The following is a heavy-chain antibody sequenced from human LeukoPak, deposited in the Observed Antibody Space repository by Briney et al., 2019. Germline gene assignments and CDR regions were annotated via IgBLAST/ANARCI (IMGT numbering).Heavy chain of an antibody. Sequence: GGSLRLSCAASGFTFSNYGMHWVRQAPAKGLEWVAFIRYDGTNKDYAHSVKGRFTISRDNSKNTLYLQMNSLRAEDTSVYYCARGRPRNNWFDAVDNWGQGTLVTVSS. D-gene: IGHD1-20*01. CDR1: GFTFSNYG. V-gene: IGHV3-30*02. J-gene: IGHJ4*02. CDR3: ARGRPRNNWFDAVDN. CDR2: IRYDGTNK.